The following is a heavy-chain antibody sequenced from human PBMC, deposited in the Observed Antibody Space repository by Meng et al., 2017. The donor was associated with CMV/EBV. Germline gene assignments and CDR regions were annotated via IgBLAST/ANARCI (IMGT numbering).Heavy chain of an antibody. CDR3: ARDCNSTSCYYLGGMDV. D-gene: IGHD2-2*01. CDR2: IYSGGST. Sequence: GESLKISCAASGFTVSSNYMSWVRQAPGKGLEWVSVIYSGGSTYYADSVKGRFTISRDNSKNTLYLQMNSLRAEDTAVYYCARDCNSTSCYYLGGMDVWGQGTTVTVSS. CDR1: GFTVSSNY. J-gene: IGHJ6*02. V-gene: IGHV3-53*01.